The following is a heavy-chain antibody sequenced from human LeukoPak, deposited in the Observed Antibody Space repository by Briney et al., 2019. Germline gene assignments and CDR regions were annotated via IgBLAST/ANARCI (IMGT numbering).Heavy chain of an antibody. CDR1: GLSFSSYD. CDR2: ISAGGSTI. J-gene: IGHJ1*01. V-gene: IGHV3-48*03. Sequence: PGGSLRLSCAAAGLSFSSYDMYWVRQAPGKGLEWVAYISAGGSTIEYADSGKGRLTISRDHGKSSVFLQMTSLRVEDTAIAYCVPPAAGLHRAISTKYLQDCGQGNLATVS. CDR3: VPPAAGLHRAISTKYLQD. D-gene: IGHD6-13*01.